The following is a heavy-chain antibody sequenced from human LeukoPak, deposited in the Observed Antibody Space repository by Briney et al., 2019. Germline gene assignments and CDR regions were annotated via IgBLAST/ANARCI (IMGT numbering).Heavy chain of an antibody. CDR3: ARLGGDS. D-gene: IGHD3-16*01. V-gene: IGHV7-4-1*02. CDR2: IHTNTGDP. J-gene: IGHJ4*02. Sequence: ASVKVSCKASGYSFTSDAMNWVRRAPGQGLEFMGRIHTNTGDPTYARGFTGRFVFSMDTSVSTAYLQINSLKAADTGIYFCARLGGDSWGQGTLVIVSS. CDR1: GYSFTSDA.